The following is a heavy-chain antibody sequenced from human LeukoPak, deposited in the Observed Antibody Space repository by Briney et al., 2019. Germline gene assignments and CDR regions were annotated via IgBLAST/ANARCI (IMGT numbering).Heavy chain of an antibody. CDR3: AKDRSSSWYHPTDY. CDR2: ISGSGGST. D-gene: IGHD6-19*01. CDR1: GFTFSSYV. J-gene: IGHJ4*02. V-gene: IGHV3-23*01. Sequence: GGSLRLSCAASGFTFSSYVMTWVRQAPGKGLEWVSGISGSGGSTYCADSVKGRFTISRDNSKNTLYLQMNSLRAEDTAVYYCAKDRSSSWYHPTDYWGQGTLVTVSS.